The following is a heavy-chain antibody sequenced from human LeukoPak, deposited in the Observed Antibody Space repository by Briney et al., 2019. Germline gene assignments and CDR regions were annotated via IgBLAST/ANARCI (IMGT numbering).Heavy chain of an antibody. CDR1: GFTFSRYW. CDR2: INSDGSST. V-gene: IGHV3-74*01. CDR3: STGSGHAFDI. J-gene: IGHJ3*02. D-gene: IGHD3-10*01. Sequence: SRGSLRLSCAASGFTFSRYWMHWVRQVPGKGLVWVSRINSDGSSTSYADSVKGRFTISRDNAKNTLYVQMNSLRAEDTAVYYCSTGSGHAFDIWGRGTMVTVSS.